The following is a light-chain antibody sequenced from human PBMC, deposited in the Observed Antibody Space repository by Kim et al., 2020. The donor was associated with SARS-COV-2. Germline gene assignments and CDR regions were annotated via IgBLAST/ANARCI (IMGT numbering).Light chain of an antibody. V-gene: IGLV3-1*01. CDR1: KLGDKY. Sequence: SYELTQPPSVSVSPGQTASITCAGDKLGDKYVGWYQQKPGQSPVLVIYQDSKRPSGIPVRFSGSNSGNTATLTISATQAMDEADYYCQAWDVSTGVFGGGTKVTVL. CDR3: QAWDVSTGV. J-gene: IGLJ2*01. CDR2: QDS.